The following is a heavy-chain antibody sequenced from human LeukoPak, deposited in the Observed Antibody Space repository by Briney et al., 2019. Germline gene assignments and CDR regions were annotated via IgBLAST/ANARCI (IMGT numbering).Heavy chain of an antibody. J-gene: IGHJ5*02. Sequence: GESLKISCKGSGYSFTSYWIGWVRQMPGKGLEWMGIISPGDSDTTYSPSFQGQVTISADRSISTAYLQWSSLKASDTAMYFCARYYYGSGSQSLNWFDPWGQGTLVTVSS. CDR1: GYSFTSYW. CDR2: ISPGDSDT. V-gene: IGHV5-51*01. D-gene: IGHD3-10*01. CDR3: ARYYYGSGSQSLNWFDP.